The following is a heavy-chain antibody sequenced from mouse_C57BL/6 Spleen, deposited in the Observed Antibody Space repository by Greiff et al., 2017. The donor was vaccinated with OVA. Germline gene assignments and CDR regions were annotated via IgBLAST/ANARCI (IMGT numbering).Heavy chain of an antibody. CDR2: SDPETGGT. Sequence: VQLQQSGAELVRPGASVTLSCKASGYTFNDFEMHWVKQTPVHGLEWIGASDPETGGTAYNQKFNGKAILTADKSSSTAYRQLRSLTSEDSAVYYCMVTTGVVYWGQGRLVSVS. J-gene: IGHJ3*01. CDR1: GYTFNDFE. V-gene: IGHV1-15*01. CDR3: MVTTGVVY. D-gene: IGHD2-2*01.